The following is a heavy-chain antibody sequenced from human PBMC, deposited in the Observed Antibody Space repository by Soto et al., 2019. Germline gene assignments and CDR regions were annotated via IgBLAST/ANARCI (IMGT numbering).Heavy chain of an antibody. CDR2: INHSGST. J-gene: IGHJ4*02. CDR3: ASTGVGATYVTRTFDY. Sequence: SETLSLTCAVYGGSFSGYYWSWIRQPPGKGLEWIGEINHSGSTNYNPSLKSRVTISVDTSKNQFSLKLSSVTAADTAVYYCASTGVGATYVTRTFDYWGQGTLVTVSS. CDR1: GGSFSGYY. V-gene: IGHV4-34*01. D-gene: IGHD1-26*01.